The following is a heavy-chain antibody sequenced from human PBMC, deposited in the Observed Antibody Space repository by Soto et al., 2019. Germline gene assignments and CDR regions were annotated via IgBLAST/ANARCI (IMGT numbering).Heavy chain of an antibody. CDR1: GLAIITSSYY. V-gene: IGHV4-39*01. Sequence: PTEALSLTSSCSGLAIITSSYYWGWIRQPPGKGLEWIGSIYYSGSTYYNPSIKSRVTISVDTYKNQLYLKLSSVNSEDTAVYYCATVWLGESQHWGQG. CDR3: ATVWLGESQH. D-gene: IGHD3-10*01. CDR2: IYYSGST. J-gene: IGHJ1*01.